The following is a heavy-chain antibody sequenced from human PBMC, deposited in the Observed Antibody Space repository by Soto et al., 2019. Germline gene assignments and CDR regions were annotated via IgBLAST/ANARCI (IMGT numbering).Heavy chain of an antibody. V-gene: IGHV3-21*01. CDR2: ISSSSSYI. J-gene: IGHJ2*01. CDR3: ARAGLGSWYFDL. CDR1: GFTFSSYS. D-gene: IGHD3-10*01. Sequence: EVQLVESGGGLVKPGGSLRLSCAASGFTFSSYSMNWVRQAPGKGLEWVSSISSSSSYIYYADSVKGRFTISRDNAKNSLYLQMNSLRAEDTAVYYCARAGLGSWYFDLWGRGTLVTVSS.